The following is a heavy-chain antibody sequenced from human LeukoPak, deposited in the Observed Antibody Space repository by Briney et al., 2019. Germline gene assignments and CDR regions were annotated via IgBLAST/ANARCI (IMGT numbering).Heavy chain of an antibody. V-gene: IGHV4-34*01. CDR3: ARHLDRRTYSHGFLMTHWFDP. CDR2: INHSGTT. Sequence: PSETLSLTCAVYGESFNDYYWTWIRQSPLKGLEWIGAINHSGTTKFNPSLKSRVTMSVDTSKNRFSLKLTSVTAADTAIYYCARHLDRRTYSHGFLMTHWFDPWAQGDRVTVS. D-gene: IGHD4-11*01. J-gene: IGHJ5*02. CDR1: GESFNDYY.